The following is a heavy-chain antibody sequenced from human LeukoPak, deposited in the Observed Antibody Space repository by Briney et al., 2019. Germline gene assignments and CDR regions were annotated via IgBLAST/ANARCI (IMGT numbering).Heavy chain of an antibody. CDR2: ISSSSSYI. J-gene: IGHJ4*02. V-gene: IGHV3-21*01. CDR3: ARAAIVVVPAAILPEDY. Sequence: PGGSLRLSCAASGFTFDDYGMSWVRQAPGKGLEWVPSISSSSSYIYYADSVKGRFTISRDNAKNSLYLQMNSLRAEDTAVYYCARAAIVVVPAAILPEDYWGQGTLVTVSS. CDR1: GFTFDDYG. D-gene: IGHD2-2*01.